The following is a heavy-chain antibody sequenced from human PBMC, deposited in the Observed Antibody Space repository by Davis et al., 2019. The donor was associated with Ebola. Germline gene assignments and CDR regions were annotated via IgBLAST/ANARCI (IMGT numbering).Heavy chain of an antibody. Sequence: GESLKISCAASGFTFSTYWMSWVRQAPGKGLEWVANIKQDGSEKYYVNSVKGRFIISRDNAKNSLYLQMNSLRAEDTAVYYCAKQRGVGAIDYDYWGRGTVVTVSS. CDR1: GFTFSTYW. V-gene: IGHV3-7*03. J-gene: IGHJ4*02. CDR2: IKQDGSEK. CDR3: AKQRGVGAIDYDY. D-gene: IGHD1-26*01.